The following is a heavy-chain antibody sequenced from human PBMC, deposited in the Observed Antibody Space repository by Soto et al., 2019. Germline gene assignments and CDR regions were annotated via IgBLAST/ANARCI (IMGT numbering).Heavy chain of an antibody. CDR1: GFTFSSYA. Sequence: QVQLVESGGGVVQPGRSLRLSCAASGFTFSSYAMHWVRQAPGKGLEWVAVISYDGSNKYYADSVKGRFTISRDNSKNTLYLQMNSLRAEDTAVYYCATDRGATGVSDYWGQGTLATVSS. D-gene: IGHD1-26*01. CDR2: ISYDGSNK. V-gene: IGHV3-30-3*01. J-gene: IGHJ4*02. CDR3: ATDRGATGVSDY.